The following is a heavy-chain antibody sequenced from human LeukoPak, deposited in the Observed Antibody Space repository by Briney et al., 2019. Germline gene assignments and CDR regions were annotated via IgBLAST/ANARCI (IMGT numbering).Heavy chain of an antibody. D-gene: IGHD5-24*01. J-gene: IGHJ1*01. CDR2: INPNSGDT. CDR3: ARDLRMATIIDHTQQ. CDR1: GYTFTGFY. V-gene: IGHV1-2*02. Sequence: GASVKVSCKASGYTFTGFYIHWVRQAPGQGLEWMGWINPNSGDTKYAQKFQGRVTVTRDTSISTVYMELTRLRSDDTAVYYCARDLRMATIIDHTQQWGQGTLVTASS.